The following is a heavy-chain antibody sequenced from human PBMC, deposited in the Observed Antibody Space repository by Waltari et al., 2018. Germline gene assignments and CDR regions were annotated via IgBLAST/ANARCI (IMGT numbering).Heavy chain of an antibody. Sequence: EVQLVQSGAEVKKPGESLKISCKGSGSSFTSYWIGWVRQMPGKGLEWMGIIHPGAPDTSSSPSFQGKVTISSDKSISTAYLQWSSLKASDTAMYYCARGRLEGSGGSCFDYWGQGTLVTVSS. CDR3: ARGRLEGSGGSCFDY. J-gene: IGHJ4*02. V-gene: IGHV5-51*03. CDR1: GSSFTSYW. CDR2: IHPGAPDT. D-gene: IGHD2-15*01.